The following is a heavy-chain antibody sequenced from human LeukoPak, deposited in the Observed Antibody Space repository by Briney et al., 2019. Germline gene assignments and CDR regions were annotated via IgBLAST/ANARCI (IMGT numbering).Heavy chain of an antibody. Sequence: GGSLRLSCAASGFTFDDYGMSWVRHAPGKGLEWVSGINWNGGSTGYADSVKGRFTISRDNAKNSLYLQMNSLRAEDTALYYCARSKSPMDSLDYWGQGTLVTVSS. D-gene: IGHD3-10*01. V-gene: IGHV3-20*04. J-gene: IGHJ4*02. CDR2: INWNGGST. CDR1: GFTFDDYG. CDR3: ARSKSPMDSLDY.